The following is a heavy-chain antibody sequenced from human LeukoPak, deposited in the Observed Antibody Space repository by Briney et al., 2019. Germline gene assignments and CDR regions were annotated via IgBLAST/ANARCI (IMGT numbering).Heavy chain of an antibody. CDR3: ARVTYRSSSPFFNF. D-gene: IGHD6-6*01. CDR1: GGSISSGGYY. CDR2: INYRGNT. V-gene: IGHV4-39*07. Sequence: SQTLCLTCTVSGGSISSGGYYWSWIRQPPGKGLVWIGSINYRGNTYFNPSLKSRITLSVDSSMNQFSLKLTSVTAADTAMFFCARVTYRSSSPFFNFWGQGTLVTVSS. J-gene: IGHJ4*02.